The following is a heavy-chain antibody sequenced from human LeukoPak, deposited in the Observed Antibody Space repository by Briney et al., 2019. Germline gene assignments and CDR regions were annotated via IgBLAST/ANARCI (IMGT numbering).Heavy chain of an antibody. CDR1: GGSISSYY. V-gene: IGHV4-4*07. CDR2: VYSSGST. J-gene: IGHJ4*02. CDR3: AREVWSGYFAVDY. D-gene: IGHD3-3*01. Sequence: SGTLSLTCSVSGGSISSYYWSWIRQPAGKGLEWIGRVYSSGSTNYNPSLKSRVTISVHKSKNQISLMLSSLTAADTAVYYCAREVWSGYFAVDYWGQGTLVTVSS.